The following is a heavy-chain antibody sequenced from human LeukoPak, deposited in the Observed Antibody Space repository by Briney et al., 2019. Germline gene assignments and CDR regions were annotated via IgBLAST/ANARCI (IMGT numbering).Heavy chain of an antibody. Sequence: GGSLRLSCAASGFTFSSYGMHWVRQAPGKGLEWVAVISYDGSNKYYADSVKGRFTISRDNSKNTLYLQMNSLRAEDTAVYYCAKDQYYNSSGQASFDYWGQGTLVTVSS. J-gene: IGHJ4*02. D-gene: IGHD3-22*01. V-gene: IGHV3-30*18. CDR3: AKDQYYNSSGQASFDY. CDR1: GFTFSSYG. CDR2: ISYDGSNK.